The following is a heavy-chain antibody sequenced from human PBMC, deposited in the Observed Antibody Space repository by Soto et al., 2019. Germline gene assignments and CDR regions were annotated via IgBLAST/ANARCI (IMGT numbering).Heavy chain of an antibody. CDR2: IYPGDSDT. Sequence: GDSLKISCMGSGYKVCPWHNFTSYWINWVRQMPGEGLGWMGIIYPGDSDTRYSPSFQGQVTISADKSINSVYLQWSSLKASDTATYYCARLGFNYDFLSGYYNVHHYYGIDVWGQGTTVTVSS. CDR1: GYKVCPWHNFTSYW. V-gene: IGHV5-51*01. D-gene: IGHD3-3*01. CDR3: ARLGFNYDFLSGYYNVHHYYGIDV. J-gene: IGHJ6*02.